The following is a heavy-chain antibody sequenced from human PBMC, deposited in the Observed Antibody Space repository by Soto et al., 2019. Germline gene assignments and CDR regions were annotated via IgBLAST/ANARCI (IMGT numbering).Heavy chain of an antibody. J-gene: IGHJ1*01. CDR3: SRFTIGH. V-gene: IGHV3-30-3*01. D-gene: IGHD3-10*01. Sequence: SGGGVVQPGRSLRLSCAASGFTFSSYAMHWVRQAPGKGLEWVAVISYDGSNKYYADSVKGRFTISRDNSKNTLYLQMSSQRAEDTAVYYCSRFTIGHWGHGTLVTVSS. CDR1: GFTFSSYA. CDR2: ISYDGSNK.